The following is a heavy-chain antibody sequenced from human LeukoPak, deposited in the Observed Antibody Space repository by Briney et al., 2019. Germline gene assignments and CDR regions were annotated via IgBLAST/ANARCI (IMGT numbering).Heavy chain of an antibody. V-gene: IGHV3-30*01. D-gene: IGHD3-10*01. CDR3: TRVRVPSRVLLPYFDY. CDR2: LSYDGSTK. J-gene: IGHJ4*02. Sequence: GSSLRLSCSASGLTFSTYSIHWVRQAPGKGLEWVAVLSYDGSTKYFADPVKGRFAISRDNSQNTLYLQLNNLTAEDTAVYYCTRVRVPSRVLLPYFDYWGQGTLVIVSS. CDR1: GLTFSTYS.